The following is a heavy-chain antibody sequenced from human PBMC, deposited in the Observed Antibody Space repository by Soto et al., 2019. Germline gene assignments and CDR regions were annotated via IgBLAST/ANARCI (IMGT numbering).Heavy chain of an antibody. V-gene: IGHV4-34*01. Sequence: PSETLSLTCAVYGGSFSGYYWSWIRQPPGKGLEWIGEINHSGSTNYNPSLKSRVTISVDTSKNQFSLKLSSVTAADTAVYYCARSLGTTVTTYAYYYYYGMDVWGQGTTVTVSS. J-gene: IGHJ6*02. CDR3: ARSLGTTVTTYAYYYYYGMDV. D-gene: IGHD4-17*01. CDR1: GGSFSGYY. CDR2: INHSGST.